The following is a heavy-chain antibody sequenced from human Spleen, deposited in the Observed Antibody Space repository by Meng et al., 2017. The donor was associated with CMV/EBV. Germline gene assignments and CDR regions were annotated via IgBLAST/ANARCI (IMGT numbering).Heavy chain of an antibody. V-gene: IGHV4-30-4*08. CDR3: ARVRGLVTKSFDY. CDR1: GGSISSGDYY. J-gene: IGHJ4*02. D-gene: IGHD2-21*01. Sequence: VQVQGPGPGLVKPSQTLSLTCTVSGGSISSGDYYWSWIRQPPGKGLEWIGYIYYSGRTYYNPSLKSRVTISVDTSKNQFSLQLTSVTAADTAVYYCARVRGLVTKSFDYWGQGTLVTVSS. CDR2: IYYSGRT.